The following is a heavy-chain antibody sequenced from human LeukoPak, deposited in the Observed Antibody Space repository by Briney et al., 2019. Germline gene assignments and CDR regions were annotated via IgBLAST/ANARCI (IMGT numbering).Heavy chain of an antibody. J-gene: IGHJ4*02. CDR2: ISGSGGST. Sequence: GGSLRLSCAASGFTFSSYAMSWVRQAPGKGLEWVSAISGSGGSTYYADSVKGRFTISRDNSKNTLYLQMNSLRAEDTAVYYCAKGPRRGDFWSGYLKYYFDYWGQGTLVTVSS. D-gene: IGHD3-3*01. CDR3: AKGPRRGDFWSGYLKYYFDY. CDR1: GFTFSSYA. V-gene: IGHV3-23*01.